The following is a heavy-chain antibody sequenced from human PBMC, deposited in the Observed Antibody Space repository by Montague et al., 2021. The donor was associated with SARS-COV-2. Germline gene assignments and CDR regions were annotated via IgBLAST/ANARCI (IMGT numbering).Heavy chain of an antibody. CDR1: GGSFSGYY. J-gene: IGHJ6*02. Sequence: SETLSLTCAVYGGSFSGYYWSWIRQPPGKGLEWIGEINHSGSTNXNPSLKSRVTISVDTSKNQFSLKLSSVTAADTAVYYCASGTTVTTFYYYYYGMDVWGQGTTVTVSS. V-gene: IGHV4-34*01. D-gene: IGHD4-17*01. CDR3: ASGTTVTTFYYYYYGMDV. CDR2: INHSGST.